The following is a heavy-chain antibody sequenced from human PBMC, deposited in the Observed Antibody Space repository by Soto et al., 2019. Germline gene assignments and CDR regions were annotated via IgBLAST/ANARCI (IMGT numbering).Heavy chain of an antibody. J-gene: IGHJ3*02. Sequence: WVPLRLSWKTSGFSFCRYGLHWVRPAPGKGLEWVAVISYDGSNKYYADSVKGRFTISRDNSKNTLYLQMNSLRAEDTAVYYCARELWLGESDDAFDIWGQGTMVDVSS. CDR3: ARELWLGESDDAFDI. CDR2: ISYDGSNK. CDR1: GFSFCRYG. D-gene: IGHD3-10*01. V-gene: IGHV3-30*19.